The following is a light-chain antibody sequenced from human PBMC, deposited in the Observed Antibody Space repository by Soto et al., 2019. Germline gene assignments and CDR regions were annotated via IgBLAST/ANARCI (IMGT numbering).Light chain of an antibody. Sequence: QSALTQPRSVSGSPGRSVTISCTGTSSDIGDYNFVSWYQQHPGKAPKLVIYDVSKRPSGVPDRFSGSKSGNTASLTISGLQADDEADYYCCSYAGSYTYVFGPGTKLTVL. CDR3: CSYAGSYTYV. J-gene: IGLJ1*01. CDR1: SSDIGDYNF. V-gene: IGLV2-11*01. CDR2: DVS.